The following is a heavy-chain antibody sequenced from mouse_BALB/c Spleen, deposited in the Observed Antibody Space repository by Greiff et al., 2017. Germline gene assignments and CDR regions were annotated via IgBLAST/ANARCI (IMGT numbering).Heavy chain of an antibody. D-gene: IGHD2-4*01. CDR1: GFTFSSYA. CDR2: ISSGGST. CDR3: AIYYDYDFAPYYAMDY. J-gene: IGHJ4*01. Sequence: EVKVVESGGGLVKPGGSLKLSCAASGFTFSSYAMSWVRQTPEKRLEWVASISSGGSTYYPDSVKGRFTISRDNARNILYLQMSSLRSEDTAMYYCAIYYDYDFAPYYAMDYWGQGTSVTVSS. V-gene: IGHV5-6-5*01.